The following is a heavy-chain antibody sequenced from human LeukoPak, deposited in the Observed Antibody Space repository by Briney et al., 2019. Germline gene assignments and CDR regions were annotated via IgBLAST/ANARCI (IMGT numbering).Heavy chain of an antibody. D-gene: IGHD6-6*01. CDR2: IIPLFDTV. Sequence: GASVKVSCKASGGTFSSYAISWVRQAPGQGLEWMGGIIPLFDTVNYAQKFQGRVTITTDESTSTAYMELSSLRSEDTAVYYCASIAARTEWEDYWGQGTLVTVSS. V-gene: IGHV1-69*05. J-gene: IGHJ4*02. CDR1: GGTFSSYA. CDR3: ASIAARTEWEDY.